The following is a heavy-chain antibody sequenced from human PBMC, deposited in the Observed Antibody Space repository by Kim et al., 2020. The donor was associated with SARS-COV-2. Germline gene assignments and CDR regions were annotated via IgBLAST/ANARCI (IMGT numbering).Heavy chain of an antibody. Sequence: ASVKVSCKASGYTFTSYAMNWVRQAPGQGLEWMGWINTNTGNPTYAQGFTGRFVFSLDTSVSTAYLQISSPKAEDTAVYYCARDSMFLEWLFSGVIWFDPWGQGTLVTVSS. V-gene: IGHV7-4-1*02. CDR2: INTNTGNP. CDR1: GYTFTSYA. J-gene: IGHJ5*02. D-gene: IGHD3-3*01. CDR3: ARDSMFLEWLFSGVIWFDP.